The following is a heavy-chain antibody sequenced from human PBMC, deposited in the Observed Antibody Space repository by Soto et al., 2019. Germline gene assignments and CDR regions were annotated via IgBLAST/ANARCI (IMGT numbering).Heavy chain of an antibody. CDR1: GDSITSRKW. CDR3: ARFYSSSWFDP. CDR2: IYHSGST. D-gene: IGHD5-18*01. Sequence: PSETLSLTCAVSGDSITSRKWWSWVRQPPGKGLEWIGEIYHSGSTNYNPSLKSGVTISVDTSKNQFSLKLSSVTAADTAVYYCARFYSSSWFDPWGQGTLVTVSS. V-gene: IGHV4-4*02. J-gene: IGHJ5*02.